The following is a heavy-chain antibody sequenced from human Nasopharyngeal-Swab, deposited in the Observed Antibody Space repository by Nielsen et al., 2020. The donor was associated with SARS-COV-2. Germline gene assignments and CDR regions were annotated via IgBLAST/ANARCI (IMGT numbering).Heavy chain of an antibody. CDR3: ARGDDSSGYPYSHDY. D-gene: IGHD3-22*01. CDR1: GFSFSSYA. CDR2: IYAGGST. Sequence: GGSLRLSCAVSGFSFSSYAMSWVRQAPGKGLEWVSSIYAGGSTYYADSVKGRFTISRDNSKNTLYLQMNSLRAEDTAVYYCARGDDSSGYPYSHDYWGQGTLVTVSS. J-gene: IGHJ4*02. V-gene: IGHV3-66*01.